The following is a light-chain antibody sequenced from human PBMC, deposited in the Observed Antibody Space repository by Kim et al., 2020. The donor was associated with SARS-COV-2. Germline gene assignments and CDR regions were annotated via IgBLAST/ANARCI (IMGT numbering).Light chain of an antibody. CDR1: SGHSSYT. J-gene: IGLJ3*02. CDR3: QTWGTGIQV. Sequence: QLVLTQSPSASASLGASVKLTCTLSSGHSSYTIAWHQQQPGKGPRYLMKLNSDGSHSKGDGIPDRFSGSSSGAEHYLTISSLQSEDEADYYCQTWGTGIQVFGGGTQLTVL. CDR2: LNSDGSH. V-gene: IGLV4-69*01.